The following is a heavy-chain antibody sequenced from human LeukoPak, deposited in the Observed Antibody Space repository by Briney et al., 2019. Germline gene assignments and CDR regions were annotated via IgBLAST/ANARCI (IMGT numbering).Heavy chain of an antibody. J-gene: IGHJ4*02. CDR2: IKQDGSEE. Sequence: GGSLRLSCAASGFTFSSYWMTWVRQAPGKGLEWVANIKQDGSEEYYADSVKGRFTISRDNAKNSLYLQMNSLRAEDTAVYYCARDGLGSAFDYWGQGTLVTVSS. CDR1: GFTFSSYW. CDR3: ARDGLGSAFDY. V-gene: IGHV3-7*01. D-gene: IGHD3/OR15-3a*01.